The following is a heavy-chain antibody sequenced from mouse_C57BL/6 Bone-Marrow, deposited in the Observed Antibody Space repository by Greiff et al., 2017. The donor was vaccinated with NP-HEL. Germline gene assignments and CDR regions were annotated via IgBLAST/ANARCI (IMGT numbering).Heavy chain of an antibody. V-gene: IGHV1-63*01. CDR3: ARDYGSSYGYFDV. J-gene: IGHJ1*03. CDR2: IYPGGGYT. D-gene: IGHD1-1*01. Sequence: VQLQQSGAELLRPGTSVKMSCKASGYTFTNYWIGWAKQRPGHGLEWIGDIYPGGGYTNYNEKFKGKATLTADKSSSTAYMQFSSLTSEDSAIYYCARDYGSSYGYFDVWGTGTTVTVSS. CDR1: GYTFTNYW.